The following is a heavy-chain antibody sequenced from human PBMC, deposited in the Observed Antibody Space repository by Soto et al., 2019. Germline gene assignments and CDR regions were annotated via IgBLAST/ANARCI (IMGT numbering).Heavy chain of an antibody. CDR1: GLTVDDYT. D-gene: IGHD3-22*01. J-gene: IGHJ6*02. CDR3: AKAHYYDSSGYPYYYYGMDV. Sequence: GGALRLSGAASGLTVDDYTMHWVRQAPGKGPEWVSLISWDGGSTYYADSVKGRFTISRDNSKNSLYLQMNRLRTEDTALYYCAKAHYYDSSGYPYYYYGMDVWGQGTTVTVSS. CDR2: ISWDGGST. V-gene: IGHV3-43*01.